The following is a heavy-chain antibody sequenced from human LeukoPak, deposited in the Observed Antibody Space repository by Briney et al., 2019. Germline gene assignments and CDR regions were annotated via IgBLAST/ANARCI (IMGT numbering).Heavy chain of an antibody. D-gene: IGHD3-22*01. J-gene: IGHJ4*02. CDR3: VFYAGEKVVNYFDY. Sequence: SGPTLVKPTQTLTLTCTFSGFSLSTSAVGVGWIRQPPGKALEWLALIYWDDDKRYSPSLKSRLTITKDTSKNQVVLTMTNMDPVDTATYYCVFYAGEKVVNYFDYWGQGALVTVSS. CDR1: GFSLSTSAVG. V-gene: IGHV2-5*02. CDR2: IYWDDDK.